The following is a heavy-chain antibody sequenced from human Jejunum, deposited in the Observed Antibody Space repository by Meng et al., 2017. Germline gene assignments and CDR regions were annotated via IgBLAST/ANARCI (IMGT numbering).Heavy chain of an antibody. CDR2: IYTSGST. CDR1: GGSISSGYYY. CDR3: ARAPYLSGGYDLVGGGFDY. Sequence: VHLTESGPGLGKPSQTLSLTCTVSGGSISSGYYYWSWIRQPAGKGLEWIGRIYTSGSTNYNPSLKSRVTISLDTSKNQFSLKLSSVTATDTAVYYCARAPYLSGGYDLVGGGFDYWGQGTLVTVSS. D-gene: IGHD5-12*01. V-gene: IGHV4-61*02. J-gene: IGHJ4*02.